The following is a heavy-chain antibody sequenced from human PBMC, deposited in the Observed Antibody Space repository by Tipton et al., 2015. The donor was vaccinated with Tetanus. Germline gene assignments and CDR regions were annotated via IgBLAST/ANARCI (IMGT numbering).Heavy chain of an antibody. CDR2: ISNSGSNI. D-gene: IGHD3-10*01. J-gene: IGHJ4*02. Sequence: GSLRLSCAASGFTSSDYYMNWIRQAPGKGLEWVSYISNSGSNIYYADSVKGRFTISRDNAKNSLHLEMNSLRAEDTAVYYCASEWFGSTLDWGQGTLVTVAS. CDR3: ASEWFGSTLD. V-gene: IGHV3-11*01. CDR1: GFTSSDYY.